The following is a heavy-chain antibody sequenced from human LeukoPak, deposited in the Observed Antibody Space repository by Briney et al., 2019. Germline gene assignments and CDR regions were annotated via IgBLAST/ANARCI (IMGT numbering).Heavy chain of an antibody. D-gene: IGHD6-25*01. CDR2: IYYSGST. CDR1: GSISSYY. CDR3: ARARYSSAPIDY. Sequence: SETLSLTCIVSGSISSYYWSWIRQPPGKGLEWIGYIYYSGSTNYNPSLKSRVTISVFTSKNQFSLKLSPVTAADTAVYYCARARYSSAPIDYWGQGTLITVSS. J-gene: IGHJ4*02. V-gene: IGHV4-59*01.